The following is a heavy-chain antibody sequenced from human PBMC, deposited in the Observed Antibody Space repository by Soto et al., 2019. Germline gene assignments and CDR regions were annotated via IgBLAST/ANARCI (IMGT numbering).Heavy chain of an antibody. CDR2: INHSGST. D-gene: IGHD3-22*01. CDR3: ARYYDCDHPTPCYFDY. J-gene: IGHJ4*02. Sequence: SETLSLTCAVYGGSFSGYYWSWIRQPPGKGLEWIGEINHSGSTNYNPSLKSRVTISVDTSKNQFSLKLSSVTAADTAVYYCARYYDCDHPTPCYFDYWGQGTLVTVSS. V-gene: IGHV4-34*01. CDR1: GGSFSGYY.